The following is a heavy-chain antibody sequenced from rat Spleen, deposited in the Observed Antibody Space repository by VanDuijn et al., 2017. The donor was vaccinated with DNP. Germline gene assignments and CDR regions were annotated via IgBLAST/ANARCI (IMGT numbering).Heavy chain of an antibody. D-gene: IGHD1-2*01. V-gene: IGHV3-1*01. CDR3: ARSDYYGTYRPFVY. Sequence: EVQLQESGPGLVKPSQSLSLTCSVTGYSITSNYWAWIRKFPGNKMEWMGYINYSGTTAYNPSLRSRISITRDTSKNQFFLQLNSVTTEDTATYYCARSDYYGTYRPFVYWGQGTLVTVSS. J-gene: IGHJ3*01. CDR1: GYSITSNY. CDR2: INYSGTT.